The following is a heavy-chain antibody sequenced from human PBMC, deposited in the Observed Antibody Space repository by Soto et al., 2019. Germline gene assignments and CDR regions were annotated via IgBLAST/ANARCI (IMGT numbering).Heavy chain of an antibody. Sequence: LSLTCTVSGGSISSGDYYWSWIRQPPGKGLEWIGYIYYSGSTYYNPSLKSRVTISVDTSKNQFSLKLSSVTAADTAVYYCARGGERNNWFDPWGQGTLVTVS. D-gene: IGHD7-27*01. CDR1: GGSISSGDYY. CDR2: IYYSGST. J-gene: IGHJ5*02. CDR3: ARGGERNNWFDP. V-gene: IGHV4-30-4*01.